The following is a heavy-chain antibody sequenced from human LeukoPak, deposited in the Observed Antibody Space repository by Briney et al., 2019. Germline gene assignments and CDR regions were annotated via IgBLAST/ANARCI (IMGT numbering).Heavy chain of an antibody. CDR1: RYTFTGYY. CDR2: FNPNSGGT. D-gene: IGHD2-2*02. V-gene: IGHV1-2*02. CDR3: AELRPYCSSTSCYKGAFDI. Sequence: ASVKVSCKASRYTFTGYYMHWVRQAAGQGLEGMGWFNPNSGGTNCAQKFQGRVTMTRDTSISTAYMELSRLRSDDTAVYYCAELRPYCSSTSCYKGAFDIWGQGTMVTVSS. J-gene: IGHJ3*02.